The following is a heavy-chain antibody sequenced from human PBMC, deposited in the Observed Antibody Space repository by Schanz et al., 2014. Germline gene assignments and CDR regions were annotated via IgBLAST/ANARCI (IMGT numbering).Heavy chain of an antibody. CDR2: ISPYNGNT. Sequence: QVQVEQSGPEVKKPGASVTVSCQASGYTFSFTSYNVHWVRQAPGQGLEWMGWISPYNGNTNYAPKVQGRITMTTDTSASTAYMELRSLRADDTAVYYCARGGYSSGWYDRDIAHFAYWGQGTLVTVSS. J-gene: IGHJ4*02. V-gene: IGHV1-18*04. CDR1: GYTFSFTSYN. D-gene: IGHD6-19*01. CDR3: ARGGYSSGWYDRDIAHFAY.